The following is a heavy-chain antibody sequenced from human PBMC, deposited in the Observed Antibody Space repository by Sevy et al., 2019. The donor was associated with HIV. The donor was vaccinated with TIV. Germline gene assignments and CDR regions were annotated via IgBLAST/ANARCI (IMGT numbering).Heavy chain of an antibody. CDR1: GFTFSTFA. Sequence: GGSLRLSCAASGFTFSTFAMSWVRQAPGKGLEWVPTISGNNYNTYYADSVKGRFSISRDNSKSTMYLQMNSLRAEDTAVYYCAKLQIWPDFDYWGQGTLVTVSS. CDR3: AKLQIWPDFDY. D-gene: IGHD5-18*01. J-gene: IGHJ4*02. V-gene: IGHV3-23*01. CDR2: ISGNNYNT.